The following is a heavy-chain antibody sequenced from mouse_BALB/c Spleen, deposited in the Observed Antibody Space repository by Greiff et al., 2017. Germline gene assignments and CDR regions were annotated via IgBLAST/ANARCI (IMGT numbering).Heavy chain of an antibody. CDR3: ARVYDGYYDYAMDY. CDR1: GFNIKDYY. D-gene: IGHD2-3*01. Sequence: VQLKESGAELVRPGALVKLSCKASGFNIKDYYMHWVKQRPEQGLEWIGWIDPENGNTIYDPKFQGKASITADTSSNTAYLQLSSLTSEDTAVYYCARVYDGYYDYAMDYWGQGTSVTVSS. CDR2: IDPENGNT. V-gene: IGHV14-1*02. J-gene: IGHJ4*01.